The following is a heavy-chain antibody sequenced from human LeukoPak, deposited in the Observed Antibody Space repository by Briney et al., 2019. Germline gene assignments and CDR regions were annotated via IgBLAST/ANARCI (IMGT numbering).Heavy chain of an antibody. J-gene: IGHJ4*02. V-gene: IGHV3-11*04. Sequence: KAGGSLRLSCAASGFTFSDYYMSWIRQAPGKGLEWVSYISSSGSTIYYADSVKGRFTISRDNAKNSLYLQMNSLRAEDTAVYYCANTYYYDSTQTQYWGQGTLVTVSS. D-gene: IGHD3-22*01. CDR1: GFTFSDYY. CDR2: ISSSGSTI. CDR3: ANTYYYDSTQTQY.